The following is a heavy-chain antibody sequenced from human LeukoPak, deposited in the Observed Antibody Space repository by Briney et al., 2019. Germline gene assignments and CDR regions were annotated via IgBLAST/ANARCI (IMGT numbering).Heavy chain of an antibody. CDR3: VRDGRSGERTAFNI. CDR1: GFTFSSYA. V-gene: IGHV3-7*01. Sequence: GGPLRLSCAASGFTFSSYAMSWVRQATGKGLESVAIIKEDAGEKYYVESVRGRFTISRDNAKNSLYLQMNNLRDEDTAVYYCVRDGRSGERTAFNIWGQGTKVTVSS. J-gene: IGHJ3*02. CDR2: IKEDAGEK. D-gene: IGHD3-10*01.